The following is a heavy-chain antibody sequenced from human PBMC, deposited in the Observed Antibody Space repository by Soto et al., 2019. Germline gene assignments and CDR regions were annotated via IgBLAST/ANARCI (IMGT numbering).Heavy chain of an antibody. Sequence: ASVKVSCKASGYTFTSYAMHWVRQAPGQRLEWMGWINAGNGNTKYSQKFQGRVTITRDTSASTAYMELSSLRSEDTAVYYCASGDIAEAGIWTTDYYYMDVWGKGTTVSVSS. CDR1: GYTFTSYA. CDR2: INAGNGNT. D-gene: IGHD6-13*01. J-gene: IGHJ6*03. V-gene: IGHV1-3*01. CDR3: ASGDIAEAGIWTTDYYYMDV.